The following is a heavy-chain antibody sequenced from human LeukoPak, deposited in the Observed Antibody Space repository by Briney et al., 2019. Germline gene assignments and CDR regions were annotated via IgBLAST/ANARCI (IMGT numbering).Heavy chain of an antibody. CDR1: VFTFSSYA. J-gene: IGHJ4*02. Sequence: AGGSLRRACAASVFTFSSYAMSWVRQAPGKGLELVSAISGSGCSTYYADPVKGRFTISRDNSKNTLYLQMNSLRAEDTAVYYCAKDHGWIQLWLLSYWGQGTLVTVSS. CDR2: ISGSGCST. CDR3: AKDHGWIQLWLLSY. D-gene: IGHD5-18*01. V-gene: IGHV3-23*01.